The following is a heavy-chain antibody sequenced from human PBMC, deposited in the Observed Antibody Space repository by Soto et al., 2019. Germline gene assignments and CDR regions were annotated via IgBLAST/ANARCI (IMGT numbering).Heavy chain of an antibody. CDR1: GFTFSSYA. D-gene: IGHD6-6*01. Sequence: QVQLVESGGGVVQPGRSLRLSCAASGFTFSSYAMHWVRQAPGKGLEWVAVISNDGSNKYYADSVKGRFTISRDNSKNPLYLQMNSPGAEDTAVYYCARGHCPSRAARLYNWFDPWGQGTLVTVSS. V-gene: IGHV3-30-3*01. CDR2: ISNDGSNK. CDR3: ARGHCPSRAARLYNWFDP. J-gene: IGHJ5*02.